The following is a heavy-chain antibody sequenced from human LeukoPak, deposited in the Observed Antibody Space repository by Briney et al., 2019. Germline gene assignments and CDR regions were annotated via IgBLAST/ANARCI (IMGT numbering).Heavy chain of an antibody. V-gene: IGHV1-18*01. CDR1: GYTFTSYG. Sequence: GASVKVSCKASGYTFTSYGISWARQALGQGLEWMGWSSAYNGNTNYAQKVQGRVTMTTDTSTTTAYMELRSLRSDDTAVYYCARGGSSGWRTPNDDYWGQGTLVTVSS. CDR2: SSAYNGNT. D-gene: IGHD6-19*01. CDR3: ARGGSSGWRTPNDDY. J-gene: IGHJ4*02.